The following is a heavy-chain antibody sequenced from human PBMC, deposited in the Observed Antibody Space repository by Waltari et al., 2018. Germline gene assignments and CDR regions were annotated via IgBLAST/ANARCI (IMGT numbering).Heavy chain of an antibody. V-gene: IGHV1-2*02. J-gene: IGHJ4*02. D-gene: IGHD3-22*01. Sequence: QVQLVQSGAEMKKPGASVIVSCKTSGYTFTGHYINWVRQAPGQGLEWLGWIHPNSGATRYAQIFQGRVIMTRDTSISTVYMDLSGLKSDDTAVYYCARDHYYDSPGLDYWGQGTLVTVSS. CDR1: GYTFTGHY. CDR3: ARDHYYDSPGLDY. CDR2: IHPNSGAT.